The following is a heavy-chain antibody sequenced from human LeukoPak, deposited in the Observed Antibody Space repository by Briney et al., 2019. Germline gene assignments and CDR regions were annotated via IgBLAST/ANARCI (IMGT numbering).Heavy chain of an antibody. V-gene: IGHV3-21*01. J-gene: IGHJ6*02. Sequence: GGSLRLSCAASGFTFSSYSMNWVRQAPVKGLEWVSSISSSSSYIYYADSVKGRFTISRDNAKNSLYLQMNSLRAEDTAVYYCARRYYYDSSGYYYGMDVWGQGTTVTVSS. D-gene: IGHD3-22*01. CDR1: GFTFSSYS. CDR2: ISSSSSYI. CDR3: ARRYYYDSSGYYYGMDV.